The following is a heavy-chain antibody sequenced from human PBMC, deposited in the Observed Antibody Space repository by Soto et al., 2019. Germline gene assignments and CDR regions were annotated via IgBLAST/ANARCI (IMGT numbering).Heavy chain of an antibody. CDR1: GYTFTSYS. CDR2: ISTYSGNT. CDR3: ARDNGYDDY. J-gene: IGHJ4*02. V-gene: IGHV1-18*01. D-gene: IGHD5-12*01. Sequence: QVQLVQSGAEVKKPGASVKVSCKASGYTFTSYSINWFRQAPGQGLEWMGWISTYSGNTHYAQILQGRVTMTTDTSTSTANMELRSLRSDDTGVYYCARDNGYDDYWGQGTLVTVS.